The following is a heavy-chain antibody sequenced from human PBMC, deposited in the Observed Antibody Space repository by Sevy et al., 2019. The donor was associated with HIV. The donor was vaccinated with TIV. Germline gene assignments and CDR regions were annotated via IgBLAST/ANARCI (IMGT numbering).Heavy chain of an antibody. V-gene: IGHV4-34*01. CDR1: GGSFSGYY. CDR2: INHSGST. D-gene: IGHD6-13*01. J-gene: IGHJ4*02. CDR3: ARGHGSSWYLYFDY. Sequence: SETLSLTCAVYGGSFSGYYWSWIRQPPGKGLEWIGEINHSGSTNYNPSLKSRVTISVDTSKNQFSLKLSSVTAADTAVYYCARGHGSSWYLYFDYRGQGTLVTVSS.